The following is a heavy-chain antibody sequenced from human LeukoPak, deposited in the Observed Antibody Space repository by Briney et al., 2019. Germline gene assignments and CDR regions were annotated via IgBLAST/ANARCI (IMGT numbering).Heavy chain of an antibody. CDR3: ARGFWRDGMDV. CDR1: GLTFNGYW. D-gene: IGHD3-3*01. Sequence: GGSLRLSCAASGLTFNGYWMYWVRQAPGKGLVWVSRINTDGSSMNYADSVKGRFTISRDNSKNTLYLQMNSLRAEDTAVYYCARGFWRDGMDVWGQGTTVTVSS. J-gene: IGHJ6*02. CDR2: INTDGSSM. V-gene: IGHV3-74*01.